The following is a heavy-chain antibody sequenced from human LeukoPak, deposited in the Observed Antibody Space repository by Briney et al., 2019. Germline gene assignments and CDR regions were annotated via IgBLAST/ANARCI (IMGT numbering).Heavy chain of an antibody. Sequence: SETLSLTCAVYGGSFSGYYWSWIRQPPGKGLEWIREINHSGSTNYNPSLKSRVTMSVDTSKNQFSLKLSSVTAADTAVYYCARESSIAAASYYFDYWGQGTLVTVSS. V-gene: IGHV4-34*01. CDR3: ARESSIAAASYYFDY. J-gene: IGHJ4*02. D-gene: IGHD6-13*01. CDR1: GGSFSGYY. CDR2: INHSGST.